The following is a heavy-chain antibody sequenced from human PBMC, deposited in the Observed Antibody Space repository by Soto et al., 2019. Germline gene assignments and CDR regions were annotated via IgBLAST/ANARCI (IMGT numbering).Heavy chain of an antibody. J-gene: IGHJ6*02. CDR3: AKDNSGXEHQKSYYYYGMDV. V-gene: IGHV3-30*18. CDR2: ISYDGSNK. CDR1: GFTFSSYG. Sequence: GGSLRLSCAASGFTFSSYGMHWVRQAPGKGLEWVAVISYDGSNKYYADSVKGRFTISRDNSKNTLYLQMNSLRAEDTAVYHYAKDNSGXEHQKSYYYYGMDVWGQGTTVTVSS. D-gene: IGHD5-12*01.